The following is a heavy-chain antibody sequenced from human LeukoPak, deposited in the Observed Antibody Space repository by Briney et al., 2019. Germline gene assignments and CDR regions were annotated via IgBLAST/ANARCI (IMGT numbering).Heavy chain of an antibody. V-gene: IGHV5-10-1*01. CDR2: IDPSDSYT. CDR3: ARHYSAYDWRVEY. CDR1: GYNFASYW. Sequence: GESLRISCKGSGYNFASYWITWVRQMPGKGLEWMGKIDPSDSYTKYSPSFQGHVTISADKSISTAYLQWSGLKASDTAMYYCARHYSAYDWRVEYWGQGTLLTVSS. J-gene: IGHJ4*02. D-gene: IGHD5-12*01.